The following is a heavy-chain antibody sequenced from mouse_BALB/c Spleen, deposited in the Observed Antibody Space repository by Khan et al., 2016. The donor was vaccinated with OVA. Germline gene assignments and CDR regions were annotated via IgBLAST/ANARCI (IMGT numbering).Heavy chain of an antibody. CDR1: GYTFTSYW. CDR2: IYPSTDYT. CDR3: IRYGAVADY. Sequence: QVQLQQPGAELVRPGVSVKLSCEASGYTFTSYWMNWVRQRPGQGLEWIGNIYPSTDYTNYNERFKDKATLTVDKSSSTAYMQLSSPTSEDSAVYYCIRYGAVADYWGQGTTLTVSS. V-gene: IGHV1-69*02. J-gene: IGHJ2*01. D-gene: IGHD1-1*01.